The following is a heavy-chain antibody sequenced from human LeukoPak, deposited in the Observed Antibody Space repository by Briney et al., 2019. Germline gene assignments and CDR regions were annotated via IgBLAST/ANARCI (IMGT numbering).Heavy chain of an antibody. J-gene: IGHJ5*02. CDR1: GYTFTGYY. D-gene: IGHD3-10*01. Sequence: ASVKVSCKASGYTFTGYYMHWVRQAPGQGLEWMGWINPNSGGTNYAQKFQGRVTMTRDTSISTAYMELSRLRSDDTAVYYCARWFGELYGWFDPWGQGTLVTVSS. CDR3: ARWFGELYGWFDP. CDR2: INPNSGGT. V-gene: IGHV1-2*02.